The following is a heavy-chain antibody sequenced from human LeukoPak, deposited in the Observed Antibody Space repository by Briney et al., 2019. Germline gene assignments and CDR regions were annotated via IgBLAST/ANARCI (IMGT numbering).Heavy chain of an antibody. D-gene: IGHD4-17*01. CDR3: ASIVGDSSYYFDY. Sequence: KPSETLSLTCTVSGGSVSSGSDYWSWIRQPPGKGLEWIGYIYYSGSTNYNPSLKSRVTISVDTSKNQFSLKLSSVTAADTAVYYCASIVGDSSYYFDYWGQGTLVTVSS. J-gene: IGHJ4*02. V-gene: IGHV4-61*01. CDR1: GGSVSSGSDY. CDR2: IYYSGST.